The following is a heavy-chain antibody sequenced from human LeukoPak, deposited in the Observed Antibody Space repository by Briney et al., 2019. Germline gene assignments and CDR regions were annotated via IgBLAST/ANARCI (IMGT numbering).Heavy chain of an antibody. CDR2: ISGSGDNT. V-gene: IGHV3-23*01. Sequence: GGSLRLSCAASGFTFSSYAMSWVRQAPGKGLEWVSGISGSGDNTYYADSVKGRFTISRDNSKNTLCLQMNSLRAEDTAVYYCAKDQGYGDPSYYYYGMDVWGQGTTVTVSS. CDR1: GFTFSSYA. J-gene: IGHJ6*02. D-gene: IGHD4-17*01. CDR3: AKDQGYGDPSYYYYGMDV.